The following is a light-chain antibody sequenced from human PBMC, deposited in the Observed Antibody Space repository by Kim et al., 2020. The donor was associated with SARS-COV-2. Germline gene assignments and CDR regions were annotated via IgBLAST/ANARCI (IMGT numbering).Light chain of an antibody. Sequence: YELTQPPSVSVSPGQTASITCSGDKLGDKYACWYQQKPGQSPVLVIYQDSKRPSGIPERFSGSNSGNTATLTITGTQAMDEADYYCQAWDSSTAMVFGGG. CDR1: KLGDKY. CDR3: QAWDSSTAMV. CDR2: QDS. J-gene: IGLJ2*01. V-gene: IGLV3-1*01.